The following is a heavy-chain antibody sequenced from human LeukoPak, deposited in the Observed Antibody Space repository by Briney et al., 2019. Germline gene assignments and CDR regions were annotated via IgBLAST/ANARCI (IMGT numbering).Heavy chain of an antibody. J-gene: IGHJ4*02. CDR2: INHSGST. CDR3: AREDCSSISCLYFDY. CDR1: GGSFSGYY. V-gene: IGHV4-34*01. Sequence: SETLSLTCAVYGGSFSGYYWSWIRQPPGKGLEWIGEINHSGSTNYNPSLKSRVTISVDTSKNQFSLKLSSVTAADTAVYYCAREDCSSISCLYFDYWGQGTLVTVSS. D-gene: IGHD2-2*01.